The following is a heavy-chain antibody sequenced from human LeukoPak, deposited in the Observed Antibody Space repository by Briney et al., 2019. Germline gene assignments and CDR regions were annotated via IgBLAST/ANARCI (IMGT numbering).Heavy chain of an antibody. V-gene: IGHV4-34*01. CDR3: ARRPAVGLAAAGQYYFDY. Sequence: PSETLSLTCAVYGGSFSGYYWSWIRQPPGKGLEWIGEINHSGSTNYNPSLKSRVTISVDTSKNQFSLKLSSVTAADTAVYYCARRPAVGLAAAGQYYFDYWGQGTLVTVSS. CDR2: INHSGST. J-gene: IGHJ4*02. D-gene: IGHD6-13*01. CDR1: GGSFSGYY.